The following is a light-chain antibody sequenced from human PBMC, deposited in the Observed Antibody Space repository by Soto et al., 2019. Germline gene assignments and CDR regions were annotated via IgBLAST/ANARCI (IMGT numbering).Light chain of an antibody. CDR1: SSDVGGYDY. CDR3: SSYSISTAYL. CDR2: EVN. J-gene: IGLJ1*01. V-gene: IGLV2-14*01. Sequence: QPALTQPASVSGSPGQSITISCTGTSSDVGGYDYVSWYQLHPGKAPKLMVFEVNNRPSGVSYRFSGSKSGNTASLTISGLQAEDEAHYFCSSYSISTAYLFGTGTKVTVL.